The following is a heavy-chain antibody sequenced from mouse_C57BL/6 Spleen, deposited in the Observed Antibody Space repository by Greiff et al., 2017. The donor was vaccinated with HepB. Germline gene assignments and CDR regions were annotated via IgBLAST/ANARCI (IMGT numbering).Heavy chain of an antibody. CDR1: GFTFSSYA. J-gene: IGHJ4*01. CDR3: TRDGDVYSLYGMDY. Sequence: EVKLMESGEGLVKPGGSLKLSCAASGFTFSSYAMSWVRQTPEKRLEWVAYISSGGDYIYYADTVKGRFTISRDNARNTLYLQMSSLKSEDTAMYYCTRDGDVYSLYGMDYWGQGTSVTVSS. D-gene: IGHD2-3*01. CDR2: ISSGGDYI. V-gene: IGHV5-9-1*02.